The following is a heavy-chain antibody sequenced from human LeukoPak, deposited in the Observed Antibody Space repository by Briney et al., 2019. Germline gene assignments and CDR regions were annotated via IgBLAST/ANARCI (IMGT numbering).Heavy chain of an antibody. V-gene: IGHV4-34*01. CDR3: AFGELFFDY. D-gene: IGHD3-10*01. CDR2: INHSGST. CDR1: GGSISSYY. Sequence: PSETLSLTCTVSGGSISSYYWSWIRQPPGKGLEWIGEINHSGSTNYNPSLKSRVTISVDTSKNQFSLKLSSVTAADTAVYYCAFGELFFDYWGQGTLVTVSS. J-gene: IGHJ4*02.